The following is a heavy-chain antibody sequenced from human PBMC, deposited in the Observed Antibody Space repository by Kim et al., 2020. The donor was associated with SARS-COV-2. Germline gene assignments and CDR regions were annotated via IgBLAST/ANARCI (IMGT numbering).Heavy chain of an antibody. J-gene: IGHJ6*03. CDR2: IYYSGST. Sequence: SETLSRTCTVSGGSTSSYYWSWIRQPPGKGLEWIGYIYYSGSTNYNPSLKSRVTISVDTSKNQFSLKLSSVTAADTAVYYCARVKGAEYSSGWYHYYYYMDVWGKGTTVTIS. CDR1: GGSTSSYY. CDR3: ARVKGAEYSSGWYHYYYYMDV. D-gene: IGHD6-19*01. V-gene: IGHV4-59*01.